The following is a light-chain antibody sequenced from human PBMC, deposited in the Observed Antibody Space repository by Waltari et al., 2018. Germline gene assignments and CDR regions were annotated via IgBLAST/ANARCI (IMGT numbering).Light chain of an antibody. CDR2: GAY. CDR3: QHHVRLPAT. CDR1: QSVNTY. J-gene: IGKJ1*01. V-gene: IGKV3-20*01. Sequence: IVLTQSPGTLSLSPGERATLSCRASQSVNTYLVWYQQKPGQAPRLLIYGAYTRAAGIPDRFSGSGFGTDFSLTISRLEAEEFAVYYCQHHVRLPATFGQGTKVEIK.